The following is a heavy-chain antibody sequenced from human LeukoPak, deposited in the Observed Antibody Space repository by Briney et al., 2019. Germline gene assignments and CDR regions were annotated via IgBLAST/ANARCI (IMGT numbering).Heavy chain of an antibody. CDR3: ARVDLSDAFDI. Sequence: SETLSLTCTISGGSISSYYWSWIRQPPGKGLEWIAYISDIGSINYNPSLKSRVTISLDTSKNQFSLKLSSVTAADTAVYYCARVDLSDAFDIWGQGTMVTVSS. V-gene: IGHV4-59*08. CDR2: ISDIGSI. J-gene: IGHJ3*02. CDR1: GGSISSYY.